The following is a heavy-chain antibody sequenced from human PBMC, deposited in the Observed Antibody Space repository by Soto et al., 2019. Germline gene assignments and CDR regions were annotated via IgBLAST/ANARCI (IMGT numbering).Heavy chain of an antibody. CDR3: ARHGYGQQLVFYKGYYYYGMDV. CDR1: VYSFTSYL. Sequence: ESLKLSRQCSVYSFTSYLIGWVLQLPGKGLEWMRIIYPGDSDTRYSPSFQGQVTISADKSISTAYLQWSSLKASDTAMYYCARHGYGQQLVFYKGYYYYGMDVWGQGTTVTVSS. D-gene: IGHD6-6*01. CDR2: IYPGDSDT. J-gene: IGHJ6*02. V-gene: IGHV5-51*01.